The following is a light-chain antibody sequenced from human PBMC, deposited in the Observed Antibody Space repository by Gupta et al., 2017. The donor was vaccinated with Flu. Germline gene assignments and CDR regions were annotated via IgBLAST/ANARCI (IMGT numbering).Light chain of an antibody. CDR1: SSDVGGSNY. V-gene: IGLV2-14*01. CDR3: SSYTSTNTFYV. J-gene: IGLJ1*01. CDR2: DVT. Sequence: QSALTQPASVSGSPGQSITISCTGTSSDVGGSNYVSWYQQHPGKAPKLIIYDVTNRPSGVSSRFSGSKSGNTASLTISGLEAEDESDYFCSSYTSTNTFYVFGTGTKVTAL.